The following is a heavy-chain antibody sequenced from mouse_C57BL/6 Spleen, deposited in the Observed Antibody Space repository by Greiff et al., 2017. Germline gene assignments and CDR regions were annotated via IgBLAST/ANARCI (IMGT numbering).Heavy chain of an antibody. V-gene: IGHV1-69*01. CDR1: GYTFTSYW. Sequence: QVQLQQPGAELVMPGASVKLSCKASGYTFTSYWMHWMKQRPGQGLEWIGEIDPSDSYTNYNQKFKGKATLTVDKSSSTAYMQLSSLTSEDSAVYYCARSRRRYFDVWGTGTTVTVSS. CDR3: ARSRRRYFDV. CDR2: IDPSDSYT. J-gene: IGHJ1*03.